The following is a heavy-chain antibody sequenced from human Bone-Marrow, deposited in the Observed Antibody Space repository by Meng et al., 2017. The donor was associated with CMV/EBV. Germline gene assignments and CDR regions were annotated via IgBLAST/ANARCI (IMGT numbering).Heavy chain of an antibody. CDR2: FYYSGST. D-gene: IGHD5-18*01. V-gene: IGHV4-39*01. Sequence: GDEWGWTRPYAEGGLEWIGGFYYSGSTHSGPSLKGRVTISVDTAKNLFSLKLSSVTAADTAVYYCARQWIQLCFVAPGGGGWFDPWGQGTLVTVSS. CDR1: GDE. J-gene: IGHJ5*02. CDR3: ARQWIQLCFVAPGGGGWFDP.